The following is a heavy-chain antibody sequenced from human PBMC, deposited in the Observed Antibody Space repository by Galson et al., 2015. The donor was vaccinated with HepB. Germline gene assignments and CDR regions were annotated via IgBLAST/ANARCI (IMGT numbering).Heavy chain of an antibody. V-gene: IGHV3-30-3*01. J-gene: IGHJ4*02. D-gene: IGHD6-19*01. CDR1: GFTFSTYA. CDR3: AREGSSALAVAAGKYYFDY. CDR2: ISYDGSNK. Sequence: SLRLSCAASGFTFSTYAMHWVRQAPGKGLEWVAFISYDGSNKYYADSVKGRFTISRDNSKNTLYLQMNSLRVEDTAVYYCAREGSSALAVAAGKYYFDYWGQGTLVTVSS.